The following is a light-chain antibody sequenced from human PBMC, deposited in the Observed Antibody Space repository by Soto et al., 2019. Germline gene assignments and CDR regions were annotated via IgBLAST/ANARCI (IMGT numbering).Light chain of an antibody. V-gene: IGKV3-11*01. CDR3: LQRTDWPPVYT. J-gene: IGKJ2*01. CDR1: LSVSSN. Sequence: EIVMTQSPATLSVSPGERATLSCRASLSVSSNLAWYQQKPGQPPRLLIYDVSNRAAGIPARFSGSGSGTDFTLTISSLEPEDFAVYHCLQRTDWPPVYTFGQGTKVDIK. CDR2: DVS.